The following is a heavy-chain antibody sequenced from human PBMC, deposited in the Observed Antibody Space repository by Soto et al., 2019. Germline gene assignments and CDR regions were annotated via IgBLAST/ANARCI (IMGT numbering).Heavy chain of an antibody. V-gene: IGHV4-31*01. Sequence: QVQLQESGPGLVKPSQTLSLTCTVSGGSISSGGYYWSWIRQHPGKGLEWIGYIYYSGSTYYNPSPRSHVTLSDDTSKNQFSLKVSRVTAADTAVYYCAGGGGSGWYDLGYGAFDIWGQGTMVTVSS. CDR2: IYYSGST. J-gene: IGHJ3*02. CDR3: AGGGGSGWYDLGYGAFDI. CDR1: GGSISSGGYY. D-gene: IGHD6-19*01.